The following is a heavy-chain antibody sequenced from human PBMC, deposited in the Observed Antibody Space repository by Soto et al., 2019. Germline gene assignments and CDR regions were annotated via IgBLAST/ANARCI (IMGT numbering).Heavy chain of an antibody. J-gene: IGHJ5*01. D-gene: IGHD3-3*02. Sequence: QVQLVESGGGVVQPGRSLRLSCAASGFAFSGSAMHWVRQAPDKGLEWVALISYDGTYQYYADSVKGRFTISRDNSKNTLYLEMNSLRAEDTALYYCAKESVSGINIFGPWGQGTLVTVSS. CDR2: ISYDGTYQ. CDR1: GFAFSGSA. V-gene: IGHV3-30*18. CDR3: AKESVSGINIFGP.